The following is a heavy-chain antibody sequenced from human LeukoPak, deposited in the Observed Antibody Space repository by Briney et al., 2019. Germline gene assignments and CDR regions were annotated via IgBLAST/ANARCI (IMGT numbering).Heavy chain of an antibody. D-gene: IGHD2-15*01. CDR2: IYYSGST. V-gene: IGHV4-59*01. J-gene: IGHJ3*02. CDR1: GGSISSYY. CDR3: ARDSGDLDAFDI. Sequence: PSETLSPTCTVSGGSISSYYWSWIRQPPGKGLEWIGYIYYSGSTNYNPSLKSRVTTSVDTSKNQLSLKLSSVTAADTAVYYCARDSGDLDAFDIWGRGTMVTVSS.